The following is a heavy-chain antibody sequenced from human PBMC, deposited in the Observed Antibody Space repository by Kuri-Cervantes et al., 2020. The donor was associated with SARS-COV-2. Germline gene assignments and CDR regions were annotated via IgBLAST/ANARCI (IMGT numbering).Heavy chain of an antibody. J-gene: IGHJ5*02. Sequence: GGSLRLSCAASGFTFSSYGMHWVRQAPGKGLEWVAVISYDGSNKYYADSVKGRFTISRDNSKNTLYLQMNSLRAKDTAVYYCAKDGLGYNWNAGGWFDPGGQGTLVTVSS. CDR1: GFTFSSYG. V-gene: IGHV3-30*18. CDR3: AKDGLGYNWNAGGWFDP. CDR2: ISYDGSNK. D-gene: IGHD1-20*01.